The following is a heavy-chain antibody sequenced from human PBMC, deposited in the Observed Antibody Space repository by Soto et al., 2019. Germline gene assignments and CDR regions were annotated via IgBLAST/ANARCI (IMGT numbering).Heavy chain of an antibody. V-gene: IGHV4-39*01. CDR3: AGRSSLASVQVYFGEISNYNWFDP. Sequence: LSLTCTVSNGSISSAIYYWGWIRQPPGKGLEWIGCIYHSGSTYYNPSLQGRVTISVDTSKNQFSLKLSSVTAADTAVYFCAGRSSLASVQVYFGEISNYNWFDPWGQGTLVTVSS. D-gene: IGHD3-10*01. CDR1: NGSISSAIYY. J-gene: IGHJ5*02. CDR2: IYHSGST.